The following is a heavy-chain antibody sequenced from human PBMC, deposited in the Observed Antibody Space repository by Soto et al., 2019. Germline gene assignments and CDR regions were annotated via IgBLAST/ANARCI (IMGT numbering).Heavy chain of an antibody. Sequence: PSETLSLTCTVSGGSIDSDDYYWTWIRQPPGKGLEWIVYIYSSGRTSYNPSLESRLTISIDTSKNQFSLHLNSVSAADTAVYFCARDRGNSPAFFDYWGQGTLVTVSS. CDR1: GGSIDSDDYY. D-gene: IGHD1-1*01. CDR2: IYSSGRT. V-gene: IGHV4-30-4*01. J-gene: IGHJ4*02. CDR3: ARDRGNSPAFFDY.